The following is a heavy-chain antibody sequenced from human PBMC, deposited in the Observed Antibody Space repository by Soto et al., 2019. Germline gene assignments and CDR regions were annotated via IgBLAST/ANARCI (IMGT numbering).Heavy chain of an antibody. J-gene: IGHJ4*02. Sequence: QVQLQESGPGLVKPSQTLSLTCTVSGGSISSGDFYWSWIRQPPGKVLEWIGYIYYSGSTYYNPSLKSRVSLSVDTSRSQFSLKVRSVTAADTAVYYCARFSVGAVAGTGYFDYWGQGTLITDSS. V-gene: IGHV4-30-4*01. CDR3: ARFSVGAVAGTGYFDY. CDR2: IYYSGST. D-gene: IGHD6-19*01. CDR1: GGSISSGDFY.